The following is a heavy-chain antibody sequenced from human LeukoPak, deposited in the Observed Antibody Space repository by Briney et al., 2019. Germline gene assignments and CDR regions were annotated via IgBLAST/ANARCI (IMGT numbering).Heavy chain of an antibody. V-gene: IGHV1-2*06. CDR2: INPNSGGT. D-gene: IGHD3-22*01. CDR3: ARDQVYDRRSEYFQH. J-gene: IGHJ1*01. Sequence: ASVKVSCKASGYTFTGYYMHWVRQAPGQGLEWMGRINPNSGGTNYAQKFQGRVTMTRDTSISTAYMELSSLRSEDTAVYYCARDQVYDRRSEYFQHWGQGTLVTVSS. CDR1: GYTFTGYY.